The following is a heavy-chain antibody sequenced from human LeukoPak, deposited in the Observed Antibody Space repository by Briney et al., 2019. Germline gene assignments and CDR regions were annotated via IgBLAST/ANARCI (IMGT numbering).Heavy chain of an antibody. D-gene: IGHD5-12*01. V-gene: IGHV3-23*01. CDR2: ISGSGGST. J-gene: IGHJ3*02. Sequence: GGSLRLSCAASGFTFSSYAMSWVRQAPGKGLEWVSAISGSGGSTYYADSVKGRFTISRDNSKNTLYLQMNSLRAGDTAVYYCVKGRGIVATIGNAFDIWGQGTMVTVSS. CDR1: GFTFSSYA. CDR3: VKGRGIVATIGNAFDI.